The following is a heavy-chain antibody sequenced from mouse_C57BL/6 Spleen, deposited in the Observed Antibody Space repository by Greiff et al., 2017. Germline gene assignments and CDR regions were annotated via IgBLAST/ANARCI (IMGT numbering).Heavy chain of an antibody. V-gene: IGHV1-85*01. D-gene: IGHD4-1*01. Sequence: VMLVESGPELVKPGASVKLSCKASGYTFTSYDINWVKQRPGQGLEWIGWIYPRDGSTKDNEKFKGKATLTVDTSSSTAYMELHSLTSEDSAVYFCARRGTNWAYYFDYWGQGTTLTVSS. J-gene: IGHJ2*01. CDR2: IYPRDGST. CDR3: ARRGTNWAYYFDY. CDR1: GYTFTSYD.